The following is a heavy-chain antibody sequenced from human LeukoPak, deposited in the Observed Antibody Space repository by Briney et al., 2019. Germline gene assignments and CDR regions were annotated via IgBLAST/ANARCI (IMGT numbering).Heavy chain of an antibody. CDR1: GYDFSKYW. Sequence: GESLKISCQGSGYDFSKYWIAWVRQRPGKGLEWMGSIFPGDSDITYSPSLQGRVTISADKSSNSAYLHWDGLKASDTAMYFCARRVYGDYMFDLWGRGTLVTVS. V-gene: IGHV5-51*01. D-gene: IGHD4-17*01. CDR3: ARRVYGDYMFDL. J-gene: IGHJ4*03. CDR2: IFPGDSDI.